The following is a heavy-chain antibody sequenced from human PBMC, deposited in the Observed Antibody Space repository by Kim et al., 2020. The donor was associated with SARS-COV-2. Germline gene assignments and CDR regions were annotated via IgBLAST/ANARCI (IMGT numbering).Heavy chain of an antibody. CDR2: IYSGGSA. V-gene: IGHV3-53*01. CDR3: ARDPAAVSTGTWA. D-gene: IGHD6-13*01. Sequence: GGSLRLSCAASGFTVGNNYMNWVRQAPGRGLEWVSLIYSGGSAYYADSVKGRFTISRDSSKNTLYLQMNSLRVEDTAVYYCARDPAAVSTGTWAWGQGTLVTVSS. J-gene: IGHJ5*02. CDR1: GFTVGNNY.